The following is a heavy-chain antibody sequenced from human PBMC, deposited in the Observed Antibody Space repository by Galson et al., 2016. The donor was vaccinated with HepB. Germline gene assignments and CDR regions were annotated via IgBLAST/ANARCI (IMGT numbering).Heavy chain of an antibody. CDR1: GFAFSTFS. CDR3: VKDENSGEYYYGVDV. Sequence: SLRLSCAASGFAFSTFSMHWVRQAAGKGLQYVSAISPNGSRAYHADSVKGRFSISRDNSKNTVYLQMSRLRPEDPAVYYCVKDENSGEYYYGVDVWGQGTTVAVSS. D-gene: IGHD3-10*01. V-gene: IGHV3-64D*09. CDR2: ISPNGSRA. J-gene: IGHJ6*02.